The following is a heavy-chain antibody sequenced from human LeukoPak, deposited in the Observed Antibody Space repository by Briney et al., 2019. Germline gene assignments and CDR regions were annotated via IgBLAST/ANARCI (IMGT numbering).Heavy chain of an antibody. CDR3: ASRVAYGYFAL. CDR1: SGPISSYY. Sequence: ASETLSLTCTVSSGPISSYYWTWIRQPPGKGLEWIGNIYYSGSTKYNPSLKSRVTISVDTSKNQFSLKLSSVTALDTAVYYCASRVAYGYFALWGRGTLVTVPS. J-gene: IGHJ2*01. CDR2: IYYSGST. D-gene: IGHD2-8*02. V-gene: IGHV4-59*12.